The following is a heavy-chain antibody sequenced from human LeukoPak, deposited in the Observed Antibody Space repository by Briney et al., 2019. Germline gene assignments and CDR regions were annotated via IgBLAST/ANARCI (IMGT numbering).Heavy chain of an antibody. CDR3: ARGEVDGYNF. CDR2: ISSSGSTI. CDR1: GFTFSSYE. D-gene: IGHD5-24*01. Sequence: GGSLRLSCAAPGFTFSSYEMNWVRQAPGKGLEWVSYISSSGSTIYYADSVKGRFTISRDNAKNSLYLQMNSLRAEDTAVYYCARGEVDGYNFGGQGTLVTVSS. V-gene: IGHV3-48*03. J-gene: IGHJ4*02.